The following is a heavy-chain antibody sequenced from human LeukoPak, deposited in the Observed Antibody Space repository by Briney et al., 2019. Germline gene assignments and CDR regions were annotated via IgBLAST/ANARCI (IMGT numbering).Heavy chain of an antibody. Sequence: GGSLRLSCVGSGFMFSNYYMYWVRHAPGKGLVWVSRIKNDGIDTIYEDSVKGRFTVSRDNAKNTVYLQMSSLRAEDTAVYYCARGGYGHNMDVWGEGTTVTVSS. CDR1: GFMFSNYY. CDR2: IKNDGIDT. D-gene: IGHD3-10*01. J-gene: IGHJ6*03. V-gene: IGHV3-74*01. CDR3: ARGGYGHNMDV.